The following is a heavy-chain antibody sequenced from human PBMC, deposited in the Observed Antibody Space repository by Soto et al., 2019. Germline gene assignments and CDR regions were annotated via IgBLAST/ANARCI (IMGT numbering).Heavy chain of an antibody. CDR1: GYTFTQFG. Sequence: GASVKVSCKASGYTFTQFGISRGRQAPGQGLEWMGWIGDGNTNYVEKFQGRVTMTTDTSTSTAYMELRSLRSDDTAVYYCARAGAAVTTHFAWWGQGTLVTVSS. CDR2: IGDGNT. CDR3: ARAGAAVTTHFAW. D-gene: IGHD3-9*01. J-gene: IGHJ4*02. V-gene: IGHV1-18*01.